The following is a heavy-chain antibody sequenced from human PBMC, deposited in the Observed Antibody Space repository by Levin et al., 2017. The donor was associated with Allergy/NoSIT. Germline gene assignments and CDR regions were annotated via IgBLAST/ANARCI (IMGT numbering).Heavy chain of an antibody. CDR3: ARGGCSSTSCLDN. CDR2: VFSDGSIT. Sequence: GGFLSLSFSFSFFLFLPSSLHWVRQAPGKGLVWVSRVFSDGSITDYADSVKGRFTLSRDNARNTLYLQMNSLRAEDTAVYYCARGGCSSTSCLDNWGQGILVTVSS. D-gene: IGHD2-2*01. J-gene: IGHJ4*02. CDR1: FFLFLPSS. V-gene: IGHV3-74*01.